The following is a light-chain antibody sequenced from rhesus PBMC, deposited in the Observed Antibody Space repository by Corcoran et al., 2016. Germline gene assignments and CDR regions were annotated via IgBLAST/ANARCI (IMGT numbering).Light chain of an antibody. J-gene: IGKJ4*01. Sequence: EIVLTQSPATLSLSPGERATLSCRASQRVSSSLAWYQQKPGQAPRPLIDDASSRATGIPDRVSGSGSGADFTLTISRLEPEDVGVYYCRQYSNWPHLTFGGGTKVELK. V-gene: IGKV3-35*01. CDR3: RQYSNWPHLT. CDR1: QRVSSS. CDR2: DAS.